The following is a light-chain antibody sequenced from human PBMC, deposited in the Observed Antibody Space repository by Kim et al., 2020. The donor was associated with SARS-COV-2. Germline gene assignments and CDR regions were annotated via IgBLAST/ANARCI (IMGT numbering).Light chain of an antibody. J-gene: IGKJ1*01. CDR3: HQYYTYPWT. V-gene: IGKV1-5*03. CDR1: QSISLW. CDR2: ESS. Sequence: DIQMTQSPSTLSASVGDRVTITCRASQSISLWLAWYQQKPGKAPKLLIYESSTLASGVPSRLSGSASGTEFTLTISSLQPDDFAIYYCHQYYTYPWTFGRGTKVEI.